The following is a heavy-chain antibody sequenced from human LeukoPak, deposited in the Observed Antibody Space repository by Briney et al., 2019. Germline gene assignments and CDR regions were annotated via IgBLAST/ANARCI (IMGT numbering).Heavy chain of an antibody. CDR1: GFTFSGYW. Sequence: GGSLRLSCAASGFTFSGYWMTWVRQAPGKGLEWVAIINQDGREKYFVDSVKGRFTISRDNAKNSLYLQMNSLRAEDTAVYYCAREYGGNSDYYYYMDVWGKGTTVTVSS. V-gene: IGHV3-7*01. CDR3: AREYGGNSDYYYYMDV. D-gene: IGHD4-23*01. CDR2: INQDGREK. J-gene: IGHJ6*03.